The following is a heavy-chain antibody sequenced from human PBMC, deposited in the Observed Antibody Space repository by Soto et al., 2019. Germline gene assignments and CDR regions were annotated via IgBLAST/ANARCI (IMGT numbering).Heavy chain of an antibody. D-gene: IGHD5-18*01. V-gene: IGHV3-48*01. Sequence: GGSLRLSCAASGFTFSSYSMNWVRQAPGKGLEWVSYISSSSSTIYYADSVKGRFTISRDNAKNSLYLQMNSLRAEDTAVSYCSRYSRYGYLADAFDIWGQGTMVTVSS. CDR1: GFTFSSYS. CDR2: ISSSSSTI. J-gene: IGHJ3*02. CDR3: SRYSRYGYLADAFDI.